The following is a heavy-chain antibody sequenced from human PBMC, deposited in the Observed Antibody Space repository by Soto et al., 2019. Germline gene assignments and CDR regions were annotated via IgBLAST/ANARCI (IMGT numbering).Heavy chain of an antibody. V-gene: IGHV3-21*01. Sequence: EVQLVESGGGLVKPGGSLRLSCAASGFTFSSYSMNWVRQAPGKGLEWVSSISSSSSYIYYADSVKGRFTISRDNAKNSLYLQMNSLRAEDTAVYYCASSLSTLGIGSYSTFGYGMDVWGQGTTVTVSS. D-gene: IGHD1-26*01. J-gene: IGHJ6*02. CDR2: ISSSSSYI. CDR1: GFTFSSYS. CDR3: ASSLSTLGIGSYSTFGYGMDV.